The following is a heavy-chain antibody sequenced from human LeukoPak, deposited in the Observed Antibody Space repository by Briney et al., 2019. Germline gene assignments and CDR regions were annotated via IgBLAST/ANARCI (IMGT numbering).Heavy chain of an antibody. J-gene: IGHJ4*02. CDR2: VSYDGSNK. V-gene: IGHV3-30-3*01. Sequence: GGSLRLSCAASGFTFSNYAMHWVRQAPGKGLEWVAVVSYDGSNKYYADSVKGRFTISRDNSKNTLYLQMNSLRAEDTAVYYCAKDNVIVGGYYFDYWGQGTLVTVSS. CDR1: GFTFSNYA. D-gene: IGHD1-26*01. CDR3: AKDNVIVGGYYFDY.